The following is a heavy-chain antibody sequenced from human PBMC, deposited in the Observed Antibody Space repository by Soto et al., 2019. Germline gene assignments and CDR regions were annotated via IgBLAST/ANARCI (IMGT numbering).Heavy chain of an antibody. CDR3: AKDMGPFGVVIIPGYYYGMDV. V-gene: IGHV3-9*01. CDR1: GFTFDDYA. Sequence: PGGSLRLSCAASGFTFDDYAMHWVRQAPGKGLEWVSGISWNSGSIGYADSVKGRFTISRDNAKNSLYLQMNSPRAEDTALYYCAKDMGPFGVVIIPGYYYGMDVWGQGTTVTVSS. J-gene: IGHJ6*02. CDR2: ISWNSGSI. D-gene: IGHD3-3*01.